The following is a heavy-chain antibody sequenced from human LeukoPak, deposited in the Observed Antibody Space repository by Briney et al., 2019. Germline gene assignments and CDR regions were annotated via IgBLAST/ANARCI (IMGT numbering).Heavy chain of an antibody. CDR1: GYSFTSYW. CDR3: ARRPYYYDSSGCYGGFEC. V-gene: IGHV5-51*01. D-gene: IGHD3-22*01. J-gene: IGHJ4*02. Sequence: GESLKISCKGSGYSFTSYWIGWVRQMPGKGLEWMGIIYPGDSDTRYSPSFQGQVTISADKSISTAYLQWSSLKASDTAMYYCARRPYYYDSSGCYGGFECWGQGTLVTVSS. CDR2: IYPGDSDT.